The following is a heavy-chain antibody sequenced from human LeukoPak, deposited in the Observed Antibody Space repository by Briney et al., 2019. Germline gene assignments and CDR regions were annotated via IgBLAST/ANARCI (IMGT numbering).Heavy chain of an antibody. D-gene: IGHD3-10*01. V-gene: IGHV3-23*01. CDR2: ISGSGGST. J-gene: IGHJ4*02. CDR3: ASRGVRVRYYFDY. Sequence: GGSLRLSCAASGFTFSSYAMSWVRQAPGKGLEWVSAISGSGGSTYYADSVKGRLTISRDNSKNTLYLQMNSLRAEDTAVYYCASRGVRVRYYFDYWGQGTLVTVSS. CDR1: GFTFSSYA.